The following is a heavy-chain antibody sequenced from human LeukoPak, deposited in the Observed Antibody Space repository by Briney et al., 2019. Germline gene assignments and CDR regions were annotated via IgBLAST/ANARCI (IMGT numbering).Heavy chain of an antibody. CDR1: GGSISSYY. CDR3: ARDVGSGSEFDY. Sequence: SETLSLTCTVSGGSISSYYWSWIRQPPGKGLEWIGYIYYSGSTNYNPSLKSRVTISVDTSKNQFSLKLSSVTAADTAVYYCARDVGSGSEFDYWGQGTLVTVSS. J-gene: IGHJ4*02. CDR2: IYYSGST. D-gene: IGHD1-26*01. V-gene: IGHV4-59*01.